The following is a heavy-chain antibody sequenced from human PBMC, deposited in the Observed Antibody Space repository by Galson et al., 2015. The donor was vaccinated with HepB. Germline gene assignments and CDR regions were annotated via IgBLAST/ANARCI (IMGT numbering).Heavy chain of an antibody. CDR3: ARVRAFFGQDYYYYMDV. J-gene: IGHJ6*03. Sequence: QSGAEVKKPGESLKISCKGSGNSFTTNWIAWVRQMPGKGLEWMGIMYVGDSDSKYSPSFEGQVTFSADKSINTAYLQWSSLRASDTAMYYCARVRAFFGQDYYYYMDVWGKGTMVTVSS. D-gene: IGHD3/OR15-3a*01. V-gene: IGHV5-51*03. CDR2: MYVGDSDS. CDR1: GNSFTTNW.